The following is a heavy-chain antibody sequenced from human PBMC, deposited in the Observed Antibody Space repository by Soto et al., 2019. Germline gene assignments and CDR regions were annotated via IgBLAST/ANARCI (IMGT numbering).Heavy chain of an antibody. CDR3: ARDFAVVPLGDDAFDI. D-gene: IGHD1-26*01. CDR1: GYTFTSYG. J-gene: IGHJ3*02. Sequence: QVQLVQSGAEVKKPGASVKVSCKASGYTFTSYGIIWVRQAPGQGLEWMGWISAYNGNTNYAQKLQGRVTMTTDTSTSTAYMELRSLRSDDTAVYYCARDFAVVPLGDDAFDIWGQGTMVTVSS. V-gene: IGHV1-18*01. CDR2: ISAYNGNT.